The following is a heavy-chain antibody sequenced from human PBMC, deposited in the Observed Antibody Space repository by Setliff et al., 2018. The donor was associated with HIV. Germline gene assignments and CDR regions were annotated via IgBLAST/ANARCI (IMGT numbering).Heavy chain of an antibody. Sequence: PSETLSLTCTVSGGSISSRNFYWGWIRQPPGKGLEWIGSIAYTGSGYYNSSPKSRVTISVDTSRNECSLKLTSVTAADTAVYYCAREVRWELPQGFDHWGQGSQVTVSS. J-gene: IGHJ4*02. CDR3: AREVRWELPQGFDH. CDR1: GGSISSRNFY. V-gene: IGHV4-39*07. CDR2: IAYTGSG. D-gene: IGHD1-26*01.